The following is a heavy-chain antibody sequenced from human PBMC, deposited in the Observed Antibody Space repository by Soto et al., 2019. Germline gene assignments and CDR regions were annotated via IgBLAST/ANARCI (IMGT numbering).Heavy chain of an antibody. CDR1: GFTVSNND. CDR3: ARVAIPPTGTAYYYYGMDV. V-gene: IGHV3-53*04. Sequence: GVSLRLSCAASGFTVSNNDMSWVRQAPGKGLEWVSVIYSGGSTYYADSVKGRFTISRHNSKNTLYLQMNSLRAEDTAVYYCARVAIPPTGTAYYYYGMDVWGQGTTVTVSS. CDR2: IYSGGST. J-gene: IGHJ6*02. D-gene: IGHD2-8*02.